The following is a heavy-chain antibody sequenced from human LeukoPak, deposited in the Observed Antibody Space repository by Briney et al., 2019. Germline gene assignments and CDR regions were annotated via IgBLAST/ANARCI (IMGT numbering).Heavy chain of an antibody. CDR1: GGSFSGYY. D-gene: IGHD4-23*01. CDR3: ARGVRYGGTRTNWYFDL. V-gene: IGHV4-34*01. Sequence: SETLSLTCAVYGGSFSGYYWSWIRQPPGKGLEWIGEINHSGSTNYNPSLKSRVTISVDTSKNQFSLELSSVTAADTAVYYCARGVRYGGTRTNWYFDLWGRGTLVTVSS. CDR2: INHSGST. J-gene: IGHJ2*01.